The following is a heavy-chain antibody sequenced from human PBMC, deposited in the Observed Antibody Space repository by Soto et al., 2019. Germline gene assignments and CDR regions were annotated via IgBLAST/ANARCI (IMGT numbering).Heavy chain of an antibody. CDR3: ARSYYDYVWGSYRYTGSDY. CDR2: ISAYNGNT. D-gene: IGHD3-16*02. CDR1: GYTFTSYG. J-gene: IGHJ4*02. Sequence: QVQLVQSGAEVKKPGASVKVSCKASGYTFTSYGISWVRQAPGQGLEWMGWISAYNGNTNHAQKLQGRVTMTTDTATSTAYMELRSLRSDDMAVYYWARSYYDYVWGSYRYTGSDYWGQGTLVTVSS. V-gene: IGHV1-18*03.